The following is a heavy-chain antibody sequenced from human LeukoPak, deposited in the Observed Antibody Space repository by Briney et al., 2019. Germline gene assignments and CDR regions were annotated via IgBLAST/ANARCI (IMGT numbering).Heavy chain of an antibody. CDR2: ISSGSSYI. Sequence: GSLRLSCAASGFTFSSYSMNWVRQAPGKGLEWVSSISSGSSYIYKADSVKGRFTISRDNAKNSLYLQMNSLRAEDTAVYYCARDRGDGYNNFDYWGQGTLVTVSS. V-gene: IGHV3-21*01. D-gene: IGHD5-24*01. J-gene: IGHJ4*02. CDR1: GFTFSSYS. CDR3: ARDRGDGYNNFDY.